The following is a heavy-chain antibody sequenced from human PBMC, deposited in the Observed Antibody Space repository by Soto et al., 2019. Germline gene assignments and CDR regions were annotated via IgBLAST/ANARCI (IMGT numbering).Heavy chain of an antibody. CDR2: IWYDGDKK. CDR1: GFTLSSYG. D-gene: IGHD2-15*01. CDR3: ARGSAGSESVVVVPAIDFYSFDT. Sequence: QVQLVESGGGVVQPGRSLRISCAASGFTLSSYGMHWVSQAPGKGLEWVAVIWYDGDKKYYADSVKVRFTISRDESKNTVYLHMSSLRGEDTGVYYCARGSAGSESVVVVPAIDFYSFDTWGQGTLVSVSS. J-gene: IGHJ4*02. V-gene: IGHV3-33*01.